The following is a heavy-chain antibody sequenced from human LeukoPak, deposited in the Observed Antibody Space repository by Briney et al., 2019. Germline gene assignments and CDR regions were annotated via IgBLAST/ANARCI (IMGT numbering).Heavy chain of an antibody. V-gene: IGHV3-23*01. Sequence: GGSLRLSCAASGFTFSSYGMTWVRQAPGKGLEWVSAISGSGGSTYYADSVKGRFTISRDNAKNSLYLQMNSLRAKDTALYYCASTRRGWGQGTLVTVSS. J-gene: IGHJ4*02. CDR1: GFTFSSYG. D-gene: IGHD2-2*01. CDR2: ISGSGGST. CDR3: ASTRRG.